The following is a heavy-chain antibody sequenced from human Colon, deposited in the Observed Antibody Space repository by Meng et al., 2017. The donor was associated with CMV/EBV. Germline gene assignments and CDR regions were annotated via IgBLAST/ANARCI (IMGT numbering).Heavy chain of an antibody. D-gene: IGHD1-1*01. CDR2: IRSGGGKT. CDR1: GFTFSDHA. CDR3: GRTWSWGQQLERFDF. V-gene: IGHV3-23*01. Sequence: GESLKISCAASGFTFSDHAMSWVRPAPGRGLGWVSGIRSGGGKTDYADSLNGRFIISRDDSKSTLYLQMSSLRVEDMAVFFCGRTWSWGQQLERFDFWGQGTMVTVSS. J-gene: IGHJ4*02.